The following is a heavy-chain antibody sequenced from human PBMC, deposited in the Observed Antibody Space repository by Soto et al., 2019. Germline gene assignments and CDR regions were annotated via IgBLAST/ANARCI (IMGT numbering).Heavy chain of an antibody. CDR2: ISGSGAST. Sequence: GGSLRLPGAASGVTYSCVAMNWVRQAPGKGLEWVSGISGSGASTYYADSVKGRFTISRDNSKSTLYLQMNSLRADDTAVYYCAKGGYYYDSSAYYWGRGHLVIVSS. J-gene: IGHJ4*02. V-gene: IGHV3-23*01. D-gene: IGHD3-22*01. CDR1: GVTYSCVA. CDR3: AKGGYYYDSSAYY.